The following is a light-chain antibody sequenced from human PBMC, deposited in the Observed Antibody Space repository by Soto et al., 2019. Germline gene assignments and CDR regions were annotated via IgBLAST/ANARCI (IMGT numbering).Light chain of an antibody. CDR3: QQYYSSPRT. V-gene: IGKV4-1*01. CDR1: QSVLNSSNNKNY. Sequence: DIVMTQSPDSLAVSLGERATINCKSSQSVLNSSNNKNYLTWYQQKPGQPPKLLIYWASTRESGVPDRFSGSGSGTDFTLTISSLQAEDVAVYYCQQYYSSPRTFCQGTKVEIK. CDR2: WAS. J-gene: IGKJ1*01.